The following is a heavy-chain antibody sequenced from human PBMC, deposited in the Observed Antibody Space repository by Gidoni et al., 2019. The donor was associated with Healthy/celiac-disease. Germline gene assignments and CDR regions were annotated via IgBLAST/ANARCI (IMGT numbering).Heavy chain of an antibody. V-gene: IGHV4-34*01. CDR2: INHSGST. CDR3: ARAVGGVMLYYYYGMDV. CDR1: GGSSSGYY. Sequence: QVQLQQWRAGLLKPSETLSLTCAVYGGSSSGYYWSWIRQPPGKGLEWIGEINHSGSTNYNPSLKSRVTISVDTSKNQFSLKLSSVTAADTAVYYCARAVGGVMLYYYYGMDVWGQGTTVTVSS. J-gene: IGHJ6*02. D-gene: IGHD3-16*01.